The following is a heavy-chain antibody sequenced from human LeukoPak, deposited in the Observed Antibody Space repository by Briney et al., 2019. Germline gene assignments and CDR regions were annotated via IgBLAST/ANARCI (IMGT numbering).Heavy chain of an antibody. J-gene: IGHJ5*02. CDR1: GGSISNYY. D-gene: IGHD2-2*01. CDR2: IYYSGST. CDR3: ARGSYCSRSSCYLSGFDP. V-gene: IGHV4-59*01. Sequence: PSETLPLTCTVSGGSISNYYWSWIRQPPGKGLEWIGNIYYSGSTNYNPSLKSRVTISVDTSKNQFSLKLSSVTAADTAVYYCARGSYCSRSSCYLSGFDPWGQGTLVTVSS.